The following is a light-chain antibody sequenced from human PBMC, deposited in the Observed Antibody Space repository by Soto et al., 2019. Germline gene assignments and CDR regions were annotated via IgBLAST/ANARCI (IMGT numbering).Light chain of an antibody. J-gene: IGLJ1*01. Sequence: QSVLTQPPSVSGAPGQRVTISCTGGSANIGTGYDVHWYQQVPGTAPKLLIYGNNNRPSGIPDRFSGSKSDTSASLAIAGLQAEDEADYYCQSYDSGLSTYVFGHGTKVTV. CDR1: SANIGTGYD. CDR2: GNN. CDR3: QSYDSGLSTYV. V-gene: IGLV1-40*01.